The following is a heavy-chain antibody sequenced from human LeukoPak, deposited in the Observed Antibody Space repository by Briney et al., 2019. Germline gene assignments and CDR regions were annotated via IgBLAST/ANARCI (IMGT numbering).Heavy chain of an antibody. J-gene: IGHJ4*02. CDR3: ATYCSSTRCQRID. CDR1: GCSISSGGYC. CDR2: IYHSGST. Sequence: PSETLSLTCTVSGCSISSGGYCWSWIRQPPGKGLEWIVYIYHSGSTYYNPSLKSRVTISVDRSKNQFSLKLSSVTAADTAVYYCATYCSSTRCQRIDWGQGTLVTVSS. D-gene: IGHD2-2*01. V-gene: IGHV4-30-2*01.